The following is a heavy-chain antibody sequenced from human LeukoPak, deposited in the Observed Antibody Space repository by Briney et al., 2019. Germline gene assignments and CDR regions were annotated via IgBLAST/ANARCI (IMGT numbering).Heavy chain of an antibody. D-gene: IGHD2-2*01. J-gene: IGHJ3*02. Sequence: SETLSLTCTVSGGSISSSSYYWGWIRQPPGKGLEWIGSIYYSGSTYYNPSLKSRVTISVDTSKNQFSLKLSSVTAADTAVYYCARESRRGYCSSTSCIAFDIWGQGTMVTVSS. CDR2: IYYSGST. V-gene: IGHV4-39*07. CDR1: GGSISSSSYY. CDR3: ARESRRGYCSSTSCIAFDI.